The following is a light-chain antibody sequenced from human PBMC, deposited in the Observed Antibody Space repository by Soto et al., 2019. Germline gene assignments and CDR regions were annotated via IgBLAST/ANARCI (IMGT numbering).Light chain of an antibody. CDR3: QQANSFPYT. V-gene: IGKV1-12*01. Sequence: DIQMTQSPSFVSASVGDRVTITCRASQDISTWLAWYQQKPGRAPNLLIYTASSLQSGVPSRFSGSGSGIDFTLTISSLQPEDFATYYCQQANSFPYTFGQGTKLEIK. CDR2: TAS. J-gene: IGKJ2*01. CDR1: QDISTW.